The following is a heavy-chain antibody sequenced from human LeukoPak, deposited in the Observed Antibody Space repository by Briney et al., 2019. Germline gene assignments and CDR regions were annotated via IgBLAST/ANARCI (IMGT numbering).Heavy chain of an antibody. CDR3: ASAGYRAGIDN. J-gene: IGHJ4*02. D-gene: IGHD5-12*01. Sequence: PGGSLRLSCAASGFTFSDYYMSWIRQAPGKGLVWVSRINTDGSSITYLDSVKGRFTISRDNAKSTLYLQMNSLRAEDTAVYYCASAGYRAGIDNWGQGTLVTVS. CDR1: GFTFSDYY. CDR2: INTDGSSI. V-gene: IGHV3-74*01.